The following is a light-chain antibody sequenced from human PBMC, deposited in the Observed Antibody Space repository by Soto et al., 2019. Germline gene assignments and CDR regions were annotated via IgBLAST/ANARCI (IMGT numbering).Light chain of an antibody. Sequence: QSVLTQPPSVSAAPGQKVTISCSGSSSDIGMSWYQQLPGTAPKLLIYENNKRPSGIPDRFSGSKSGTSATLDITGLQTGDEADYYCGTWDSRLSAAFGGGTKLTVL. J-gene: IGLJ2*01. CDR2: ENN. V-gene: IGLV1-51*02. CDR3: GTWDSRLSAA. CDR1: SSDIG.